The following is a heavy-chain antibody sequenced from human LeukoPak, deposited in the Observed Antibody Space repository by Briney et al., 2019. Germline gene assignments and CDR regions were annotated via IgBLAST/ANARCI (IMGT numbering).Heavy chain of an antibody. CDR1: GFTFSSYS. V-gene: IGHV3-21*01. CDR2: ISSSSSYI. D-gene: IGHD5-18*01. CDR3: ARESGDTAIDY. J-gene: IGHJ4*02. Sequence: GGSLRLSCAASGFTFSSYSMNWVRQAPGKGLEWVSSISSSSSYIYYADSVKGRFTISGDNAKNSLYLQMNSLRAEDTAVYYCARESGDTAIDYWGQGTLVTVSS.